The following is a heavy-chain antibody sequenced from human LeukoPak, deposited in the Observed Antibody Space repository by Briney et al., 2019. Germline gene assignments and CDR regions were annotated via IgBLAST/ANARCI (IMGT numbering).Heavy chain of an antibody. J-gene: IGHJ5*02. CDR3: AREPNTMVRGRKPFDP. CDR2: ISSSSSYI. V-gene: IGHV3-21*01. D-gene: IGHD3-10*01. Sequence: GGSLRLSCAASGFTFSSYSMNWVRQAPGKGLEWVSSISSSSSYIYYADSVKGRFTISRDNAKNSLYLQMNSLRAEDTAVYYCAREPNTMVRGRKPFDPWGQGTLVTVSS. CDR1: GFTFSSYS.